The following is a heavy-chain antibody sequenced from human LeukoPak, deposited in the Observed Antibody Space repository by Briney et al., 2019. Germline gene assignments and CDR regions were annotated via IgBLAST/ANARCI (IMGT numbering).Heavy chain of an antibody. V-gene: IGHV4-59*11. J-gene: IGHJ4*02. CDR2: IYDSETT. Sequence: PSETLSLTCTVSGVSMRNHYLSWIRQPPGKGLEWIGYIYDSETTNYNPSLKSRVTMSLDTSKNQFSLKLSSVTAADTALYYCATRPGGSTWHGVFDFWSRGTLVTVSS. CDR1: GVSMRNHY. D-gene: IGHD6-13*01. CDR3: ATRPGGSTWHGVFDF.